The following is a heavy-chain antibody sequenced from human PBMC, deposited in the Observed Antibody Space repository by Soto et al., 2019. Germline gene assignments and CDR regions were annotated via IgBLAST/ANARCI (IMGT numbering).Heavy chain of an antibody. V-gene: IGHV4-59*11. J-gene: IGHJ4*02. CDR3: ASYRYSSSSGFDS. CDR2: ISYSGST. Sequence: SETLSLTCTVSSGSMNSHYWNWIRQPPGKGLDWIGYISYSGSTDYNPSLKSRVTISVDTSKNQFSLNLNSVTAADTAVYYCASYRYSSSSGFDSWGQGTLVTVSS. D-gene: IGHD6-13*01. CDR1: SGSMNSHY.